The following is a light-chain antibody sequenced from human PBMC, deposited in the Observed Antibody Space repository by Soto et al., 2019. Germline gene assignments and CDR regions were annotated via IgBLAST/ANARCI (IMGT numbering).Light chain of an antibody. V-gene: IGKV1-5*03. CDR3: QHYNSYSEA. CDR2: KAS. CDR1: QAISSW. Sequence: DIPMSQSPSTPSGSVGDTLTITCRASQAISSWLAWYQQKPGKAPKLLIYKASTLKSGVPSRFSGSGSGTEFTLTISSLQPDDFATYYCQHYNSYSEAFGQGTKVDIK. J-gene: IGKJ1*01.